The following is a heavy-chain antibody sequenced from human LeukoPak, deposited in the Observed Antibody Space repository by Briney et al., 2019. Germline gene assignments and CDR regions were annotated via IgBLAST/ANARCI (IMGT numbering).Heavy chain of an antibody. J-gene: IGHJ4*02. V-gene: IGHV5-51*01. Sequence: GESLEISCMGSGSRFANYWIGWVRQMPGKGLEWMGIIYVGDSDTRYSPSFQGRVTISADKSISTAYLQWSSLKASDTAMYYCARHGSSYDSSAYYSWGQGTLVTVSS. D-gene: IGHD3-22*01. CDR3: ARHGSSYDSSAYYS. CDR1: GSRFANYW. CDR2: IYVGDSDT.